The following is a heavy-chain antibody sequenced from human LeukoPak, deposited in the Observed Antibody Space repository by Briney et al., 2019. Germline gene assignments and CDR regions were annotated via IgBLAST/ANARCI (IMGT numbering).Heavy chain of an antibody. D-gene: IGHD2-21*02. CDR3: AGDDRDPFDD. Sequence: GGSLRLSCAASGFTFSSYAMRWVRQAPGKGLEWVSTISGSGGSTYYADSVKGRFTISRDNSKNTLYLQLNSLTAEDTAAYYCAGDDRDPFDDLGQGALVTVPS. CDR1: GFTFSSYA. CDR2: ISGSGGST. V-gene: IGHV3-23*01. J-gene: IGHJ4*02.